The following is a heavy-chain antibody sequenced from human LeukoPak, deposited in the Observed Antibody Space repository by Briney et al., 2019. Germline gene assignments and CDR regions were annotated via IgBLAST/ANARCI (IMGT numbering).Heavy chain of an antibody. V-gene: IGHV4-39*01. Sequence: SETLSLTCTVSGGSISSSSYYWGWIRQPPGKGLEWIGSIYYSGSTYYNPSLKSRVTISVDTSKNQFSLKLGSVTAADTAVYYCARRQPGYYGSGSYYAHWGQGTLVTVSS. CDR1: GGSISSSSYY. D-gene: IGHD3-10*01. J-gene: IGHJ4*02. CDR3: ARRQPGYYGSGSYYAH. CDR2: IYYSGST.